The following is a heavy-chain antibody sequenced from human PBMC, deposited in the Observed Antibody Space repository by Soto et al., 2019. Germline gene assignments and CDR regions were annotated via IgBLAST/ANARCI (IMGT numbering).Heavy chain of an antibody. V-gene: IGHV1-24*01. J-gene: IGHJ5*02. CDR3: ATTPPSRFLEEINWFDP. CDR1: GYTLTELS. Sequence: GASVKVSCKVSGYTLTELSMHWVRQAPGKGLEWMGGFDPEDGETIYAQKFQGRVTMTEDTSTDTAYMELSSLRSEDTAVYYCATTPPSRFLEEINWFDPWGQGTLVTVS. D-gene: IGHD3-3*01. CDR2: FDPEDGET.